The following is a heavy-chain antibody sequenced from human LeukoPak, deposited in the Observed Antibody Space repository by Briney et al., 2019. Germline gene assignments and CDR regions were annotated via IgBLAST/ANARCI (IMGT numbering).Heavy chain of an antibody. D-gene: IGHD6-13*01. CDR2: IYYSGST. Sequence: SQTLSLTCTVSGGSISSGGYYWSWIRQHPGKGLEWIGYIYYSGSTYYNPSLKSRVTISVDTSKNQFSLKLSSVTAADTAVYFCARDLWGAAAGFFDYWGQGTLVTVSS. V-gene: IGHV4-31*03. CDR3: ARDLWGAAAGFFDY. CDR1: GGSISSGGYY. J-gene: IGHJ4*02.